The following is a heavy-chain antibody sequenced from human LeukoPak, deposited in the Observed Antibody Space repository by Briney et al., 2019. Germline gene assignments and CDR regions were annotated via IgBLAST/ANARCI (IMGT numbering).Heavy chain of an antibody. CDR3: ARAAYSGSYHSDY. Sequence: PSETLSLTCTVSGGSVNSGTYYWSWIRQPPGTGLEWIGSIYYSGSTNYNPSLKSRVTISVDTSKNQFSLKLSSVTAADTAVYYCARAAYSGSYHSDYWGQGTLVTVSS. V-gene: IGHV4-61*01. CDR2: IYYSGST. J-gene: IGHJ4*02. CDR1: GGSVNSGTYY. D-gene: IGHD1-26*01.